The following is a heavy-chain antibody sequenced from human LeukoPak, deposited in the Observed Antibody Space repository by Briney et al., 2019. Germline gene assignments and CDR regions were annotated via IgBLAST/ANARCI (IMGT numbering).Heavy chain of an antibody. CDR2: IRYDGSNK. CDR3: VRDWGYDSSGYWQKYFDS. CDR1: GFTFNTYG. Sequence: GGSLRLSCAASGFTFNTYGMHWVRQAPGKGLEWITFIRYDGSNKYYADSVKGRFTISRDNSKNTLYLQMNSLRAEDTAVYYCVRDWGYDSSGYWQKYFDSWGQGTLVTVSS. J-gene: IGHJ4*02. D-gene: IGHD3-22*01. V-gene: IGHV3-30*02.